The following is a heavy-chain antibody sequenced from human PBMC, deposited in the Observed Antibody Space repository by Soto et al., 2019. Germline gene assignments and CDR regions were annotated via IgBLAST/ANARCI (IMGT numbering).Heavy chain of an antibody. V-gene: IGHV1-18*01. CDR3: SRGTSIPAAGDY. J-gene: IGHJ4*01. CDR1: GYTFTNYG. D-gene: IGHD6-6*01. CDR2: VSVYNGER. Sequence: QVQLVQSGAEVKKPGASVKVSCKASGYTFTNYGINWVRQAPGQGLEWLGWVSVYNGERRYAQRVQARVIMTTDTSTTTAYVELRSLRSDDTAVYYCSRGTSIPAAGDYWGQGTLVTVSS.